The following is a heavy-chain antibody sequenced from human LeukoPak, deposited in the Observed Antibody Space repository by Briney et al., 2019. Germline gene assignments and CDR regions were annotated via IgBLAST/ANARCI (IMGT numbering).Heavy chain of an antibody. CDR3: ARGGFFDYDSSGYYY. CDR1: GFTFSSYA. J-gene: IGHJ4*02. D-gene: IGHD3-22*01. V-gene: IGHV3-30-3*01. CDR2: ISYDGSNK. Sequence: GGSLRLSCAASGFTFSSYAMHWVRQAPGKGLEWVAVISYDGSNKYYADSVKGRFTISRGNSKNTLYLQMNSLRAEDTAVYYCARGGFFDYDSSGYYYWGQGTLVTVSS.